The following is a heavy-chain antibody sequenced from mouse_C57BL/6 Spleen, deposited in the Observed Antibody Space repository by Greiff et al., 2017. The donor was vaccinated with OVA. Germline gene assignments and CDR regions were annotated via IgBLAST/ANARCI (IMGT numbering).Heavy chain of an antibody. CDR3: ASYGSSYVDAMDY. Sequence: QVQLQQSGAELVKPGASVKLSCKASGYTFTSYWMHWVKQRPGQGLEWIGMIHPNSGSTNYNEKFKSKATLTVDKSSSTAYMQLSSLTSEDSAVYYCASYGSSYVDAMDYWGQGTSVTVSS. J-gene: IGHJ4*01. CDR1: GYTFTSYW. D-gene: IGHD1-1*01. CDR2: IHPNSGST. V-gene: IGHV1-64*01.